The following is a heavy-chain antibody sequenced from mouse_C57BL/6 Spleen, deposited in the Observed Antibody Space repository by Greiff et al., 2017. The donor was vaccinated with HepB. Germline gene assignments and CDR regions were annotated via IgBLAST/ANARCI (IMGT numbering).Heavy chain of an antibody. CDR1: GYAFSSSW. CDR2: IYPGDGDT. J-gene: IGHJ3*01. Sequence: QVQLQQSGPELVKPGASVKISCKASGYAFSSSWMNWVKQRPGKGLEWIGRIYPGDGDTNYNGKFKGKATLTADKSSSTAYMQLSILTSEDSAVYFCASTTVVATEGFAYWGQGTLVTVSA. V-gene: IGHV1-82*01. D-gene: IGHD1-1*01. CDR3: ASTTVVATEGFAY.